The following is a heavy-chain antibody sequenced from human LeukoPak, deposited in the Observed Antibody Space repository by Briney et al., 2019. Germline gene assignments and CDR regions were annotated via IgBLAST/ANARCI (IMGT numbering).Heavy chain of an antibody. CDR2: ISSSSSYI. J-gene: IGHJ4*02. V-gene: IGHV3-21*01. Sequence: GGSLRLSCAASGFTFSSYSMNWVRQAPGKGLEWVSSISSSSSYIYYADSVKGRFTISRDNSKNTLYLQMNSLRAEDTAVYYCARAAWVLRFLEWHYFDYWGQGTLVIVSS. CDR3: ARAAWVLRFLEWHYFDY. D-gene: IGHD3-3*01. CDR1: GFTFSSYS.